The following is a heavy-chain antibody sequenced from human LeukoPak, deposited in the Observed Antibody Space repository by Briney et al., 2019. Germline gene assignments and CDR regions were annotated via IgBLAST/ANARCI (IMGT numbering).Heavy chain of an antibody. CDR3: AKGYCSSTSCYVDY. CDR1: GFTFDDYA. CDR2: ISWNSGSI. J-gene: IGHJ4*02. D-gene: IGHD2-2*01. V-gene: IGHV3-9*01. Sequence: GGSLRLSCAASGFTFDDYAMHWVRQAPGKGLEWVSGISWNSGSIGYADSVKGRFTISRDNAKNSLYLQMSSLRAEDTALYYCAKGYCSSTSCYVDYWGQGTLVTVSS.